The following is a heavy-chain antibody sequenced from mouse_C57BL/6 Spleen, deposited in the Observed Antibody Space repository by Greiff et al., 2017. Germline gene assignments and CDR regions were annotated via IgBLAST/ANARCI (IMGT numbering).Heavy chain of an antibody. V-gene: IGHV3-1*01. CDR2: ISYSGST. J-gene: IGHJ1*03. CDR1: GYSITSGYD. CDR3: AREGTTVVAPGYFDV. Sequence: EVQLLESGPGMVKPSQSLSLTCTVTGYSITSGYDWHWIRHFPGNKLEWMGYISYSGSTNYNPSLKSRISITHDTSKNHFFLKLNSVTTEDTATYYCAREGTTVVAPGYFDVWGTGTTVTVSS. D-gene: IGHD1-1*01.